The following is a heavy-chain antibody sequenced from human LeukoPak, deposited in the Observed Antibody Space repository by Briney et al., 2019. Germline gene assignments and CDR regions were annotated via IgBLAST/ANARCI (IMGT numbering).Heavy chain of an antibody. V-gene: IGHV4-59*10. J-gene: IGHJ4*02. Sequence: PSETLSLTCAVYGGSFSGYYWSWIRQPPGKGLEWIGRIYSSGSTNYNPSLKSRVTMSVDTSKNQFSLKLSSLTAADTAVYYCARERFGESTLIDYWGQGTLVTVSS. D-gene: IGHD3-10*01. CDR2: IYSSGST. CDR3: ARERFGESTLIDY. CDR1: GGSFSGYY.